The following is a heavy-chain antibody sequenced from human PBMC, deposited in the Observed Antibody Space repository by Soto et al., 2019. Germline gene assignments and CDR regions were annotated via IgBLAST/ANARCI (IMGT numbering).Heavy chain of an antibody. D-gene: IGHD6-13*01. Sequence: PGGSLRLSCAASGFTFSRYWMHWVRQAPGKGLVWVSRINSDGSSTNYADSVMGRFTISRDNAKNTLYLQMNSLRAEDTAVYYCALKHSSSWAYYYYMDVWGKGTTVTVSS. CDR3: ALKHSSSWAYYYYMDV. V-gene: IGHV3-74*01. CDR1: GFTFSRYW. J-gene: IGHJ6*03. CDR2: INSDGSST.